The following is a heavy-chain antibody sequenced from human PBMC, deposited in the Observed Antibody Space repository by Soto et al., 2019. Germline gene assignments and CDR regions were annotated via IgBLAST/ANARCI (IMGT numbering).Heavy chain of an antibody. CDR3: TTEAIVRGAYYGMDV. CDR2: IKRTTEGGTA. Sequence: PGGSLRLSCAASGFTFSNAWMSWARQAPGKGLEWVGRIKRTTEGGTADYAAPVKGRFTFSRDDSKNTLYLQMNSLKTEDTAVYYCTTEAIVRGAYYGMDVWGQGTTVTVSS. D-gene: IGHD3-10*02. J-gene: IGHJ6*02. CDR1: GFTFSNAW. V-gene: IGHV3-15*01.